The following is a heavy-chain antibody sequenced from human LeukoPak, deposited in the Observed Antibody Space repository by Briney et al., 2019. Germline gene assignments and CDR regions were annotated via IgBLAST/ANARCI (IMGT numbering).Heavy chain of an antibody. CDR1: GGSISSYD. V-gene: IGHV4-59*01. D-gene: IGHD4-23*01. CDR3: ARCDRYGGNTEFLFDY. J-gene: IGHJ4*02. CDR2: FYYSGST. Sequence: PSETLSLTCTVSGGSISSYDWSWIRQPPGKGLEWIGYFYYSGSTTYNPSPESRLTISVDTSTNQSSLKLSSVTAADTAVYYCARCDRYGGNTEFLFDYWGQGTLVTVSS.